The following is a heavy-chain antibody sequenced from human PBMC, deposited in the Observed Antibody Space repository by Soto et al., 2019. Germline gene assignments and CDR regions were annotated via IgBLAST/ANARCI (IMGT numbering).Heavy chain of an antibody. J-gene: IGHJ5*02. V-gene: IGHV3-74*01. CDR2: IDSDGRTT. D-gene: IGHD6-13*01. CDR3: ARGAVVYQQLVRGRDRFDP. CDR1: GFTLRSYW. Sequence: EVQLVESGGGQVQPGGSLTLSCAVSGFTLRSYWMHWVRQAPGKGLEWVARIDSDGRTTNYADSVKGRFTISRDNAKNTVFLHMNSLRAEDRAVYYCARGAVVYQQLVRGRDRFDPWGQGTLVTVSS.